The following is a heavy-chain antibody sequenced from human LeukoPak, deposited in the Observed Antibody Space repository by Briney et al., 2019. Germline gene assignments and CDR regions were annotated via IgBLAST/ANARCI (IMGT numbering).Heavy chain of an antibody. J-gene: IGHJ5*02. CDR3: ARDNYDFWSGYYNWFDP. D-gene: IGHD3-3*01. V-gene: IGHV3-21*01. Sequence: GGSLRLSCAASGFTFSSYSMNWVRQAPGKGLEWVSSISSSSYIYYADSVKGRFTISRDNAKNSLYLQMNSLRAEDTAVYYCARDNYDFWSGYYNWFDPWGQGTLVTVSS. CDR1: GFTFSSYS. CDR2: ISSSSYI.